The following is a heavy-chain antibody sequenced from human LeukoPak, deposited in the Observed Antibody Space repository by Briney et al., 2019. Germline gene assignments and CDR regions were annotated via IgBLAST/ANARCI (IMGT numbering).Heavy chain of an antibody. J-gene: IGHJ4*02. D-gene: IGHD6-19*01. V-gene: IGHV3-66*01. Sequence: GGSLRVSCAASGFTVSSNYMSWVRQAPGNGLEWVSVIYSGGSTYYAASVKGRFTISRDNSKNTPYLQMNSVRAQDTAVYYCARVSRYCRGLYYFDYWGQGTLVTVSS. CDR2: IYSGGST. CDR1: GFTVSSNY. CDR3: ARVSRYCRGLYYFDY.